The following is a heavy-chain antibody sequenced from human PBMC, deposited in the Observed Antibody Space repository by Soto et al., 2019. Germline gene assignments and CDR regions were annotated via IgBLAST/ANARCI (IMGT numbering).Heavy chain of an antibody. Sequence: QVQLVQSGAEVKKPGASVKVSCKASGYTFTNFGISWVRQAPGQGLGWMGWISAYNGNTNYAQNCQGRVTMATGTATSTAYMELRSLRSDDTAVYYGARGGTPIDYWGQGTLVTVSS. CDR1: GYTFTNFG. CDR3: ARGGTPIDY. J-gene: IGHJ4*02. V-gene: IGHV1-18*01. CDR2: ISAYNGNT. D-gene: IGHD3-16*01.